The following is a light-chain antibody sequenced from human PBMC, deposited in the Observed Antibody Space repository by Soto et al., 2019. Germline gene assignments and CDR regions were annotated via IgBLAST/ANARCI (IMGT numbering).Light chain of an antibody. Sequence: QSALTQPPSASGTPGQRVTFSCSGSSSNIGSNYVYWYQQLPGTAPKLLIYRNNQRPSGVPDRFSGSKSGTSASLAISGLRSEDEADYYCAAWDDSLSGRVFGGGTKLTVL. CDR2: RNN. J-gene: IGLJ2*01. CDR3: AAWDDSLSGRV. CDR1: SSNIGSNY. V-gene: IGLV1-47*01.